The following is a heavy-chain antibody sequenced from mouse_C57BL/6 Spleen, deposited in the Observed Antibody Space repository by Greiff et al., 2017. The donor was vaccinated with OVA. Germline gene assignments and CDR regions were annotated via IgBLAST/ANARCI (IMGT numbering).Heavy chain of an antibody. CDR1: GYAFSSSW. V-gene: IGHV1-82*01. J-gene: IGHJ2*01. CDR3: ARREDGYYFDY. Sequence: QVQLQQPGPELVKPGASVKISCKASGYAFSSSWMNWVKQRPGKGLEWIGRIYPGDGDTNYNGKFKGKATLTADKSSSTAYMQLSSLTSEDSAVYFCARREDGYYFDYWGQGTTLTVSS. D-gene: IGHD2-3*01. CDR2: IYPGDGDT.